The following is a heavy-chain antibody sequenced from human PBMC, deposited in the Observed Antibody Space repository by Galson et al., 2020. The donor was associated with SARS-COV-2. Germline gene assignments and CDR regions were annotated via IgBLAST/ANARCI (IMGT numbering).Heavy chain of an antibody. Sequence: GGSLRLSCAASGFTFSSYEMNWVRQAPGKGLEWVSYISSSGSTIYYADSVKGRFTISRDNAKNSLYLQMNSLRAEDTAVYYCARERRTLIMVRGESGMDVWGQGTTVTVSS. D-gene: IGHD3-10*01. CDR1: GFTFSSYE. V-gene: IGHV3-48*03. J-gene: IGHJ6*02. CDR3: ARERRTLIMVRGESGMDV. CDR2: ISSSGSTI.